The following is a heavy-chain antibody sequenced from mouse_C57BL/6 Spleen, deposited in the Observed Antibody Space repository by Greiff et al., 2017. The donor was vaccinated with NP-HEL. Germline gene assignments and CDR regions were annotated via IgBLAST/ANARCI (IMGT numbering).Heavy chain of an antibody. D-gene: IGHD2-4*01. V-gene: IGHV1-42*01. CDR2: INPSTGGT. CDR3: ARRRYYDYDEGCAY. CDR1: GYSFTGYY. Sequence: EVQLQQSGPELVKPGASVKISCKASGYSFTGYYMNWVKQSPEKSLEWIGEINPSTGGTTYNQKFKAKATLTVDKSSSTAYMQLKSLTSEDSAVYYCARRRYYDYDEGCAYWGQGTLVTVSA. J-gene: IGHJ3*01.